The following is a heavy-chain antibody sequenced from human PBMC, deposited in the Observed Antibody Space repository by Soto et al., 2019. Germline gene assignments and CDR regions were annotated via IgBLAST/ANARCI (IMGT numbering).Heavy chain of an antibody. CDR1: GGSISSGGYS. D-gene: IGHD3-3*01. J-gene: IGHJ5*02. CDR2: IYHSGST. V-gene: IGHV4-30-2*01. Sequence: SETLSLTCAVSGGSISSGGYSWSWIRQPPGKGLEWIGYIYHSGSTYYNPSLKSRVTISVDRSKNQFSLKLSSVTAADTAVYYCARGGNCDFWSGYYHRFDWFDPWGQGTLVTVSS. CDR3: ARGGNCDFWSGYYHRFDWFDP.